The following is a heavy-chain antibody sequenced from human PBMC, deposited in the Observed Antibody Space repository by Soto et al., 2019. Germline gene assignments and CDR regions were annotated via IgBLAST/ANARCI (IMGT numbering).Heavy chain of an antibody. CDR2: IYYSGST. CDR1: GGSISSYY. Sequence: SETLSLTCTVSGGSISSYYWSWIRQPPGKGLEWIGYIYYSGSTNYNPSLKSRVTISVDTSKNQFSLKLSSVTAADTAVYYCARHGMDYYDSSGYYYSPYYFDYWGQGTTVTVS. J-gene: IGHJ4*02. CDR3: ARHGMDYYDSSGYYYSPYYFDY. V-gene: IGHV4-59*08. D-gene: IGHD3-22*01.